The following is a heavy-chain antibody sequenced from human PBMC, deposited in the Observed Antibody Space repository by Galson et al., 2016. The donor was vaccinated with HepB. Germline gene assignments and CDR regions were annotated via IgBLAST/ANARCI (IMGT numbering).Heavy chain of an antibody. J-gene: IGHJ4*02. CDR1: GFSLSTSGVG. V-gene: IGHV2-5*02. D-gene: IGHD5-18*01. CDR2: IYWDDNE. CDR3: VHRRSSQGNSLFDY. Sequence: PALVKPTQTLTLTCTFSGFSLSTSGVGVGWVRQSPEKALEWLALIYWDDNERYSPSLKSRLTITKDTSKNQVVLSMTDMDPLDTATYYCVHRRSSQGNSLFDYWGQGTLVTVSS.